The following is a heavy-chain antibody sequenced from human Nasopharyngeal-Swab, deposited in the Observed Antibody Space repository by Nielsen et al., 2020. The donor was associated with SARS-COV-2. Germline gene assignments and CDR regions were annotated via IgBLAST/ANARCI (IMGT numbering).Heavy chain of an antibody. V-gene: IGHV1-2*06. CDR2: INPSNGVT. D-gene: IGHD1-26*01. CDR3: VREGDNWEFDS. J-gene: IGHJ4*02. Sequence: ASVKVSCKASGYTFTDYVINWVRQAPGQGLECLGRINPSNGVTIYAQKFQGRVTITRDTSNSTVDMELSRLRSDDTAVYYCVREGDNWEFDSWGQGTLVTVSS. CDR1: GYTFTDYV.